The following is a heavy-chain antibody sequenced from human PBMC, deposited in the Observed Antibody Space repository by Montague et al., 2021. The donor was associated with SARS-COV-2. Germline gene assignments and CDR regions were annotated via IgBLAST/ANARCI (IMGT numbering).Heavy chain of an antibody. D-gene: IGHD1-26*01. CDR1: GGSFSGYY. J-gene: IGHJ3*02. V-gene: IGHV4-34*01. CDR3: AREGVGATTNDAFDI. CDR2: INHSGST. Sequence: SETLSPTCAVYGGSFSGYYWSWIRQPPGKGLEWIGEINHSGSTNYNPSLKSRVTISVDTPKNQFPLKLSSVTAADTAVYYCAREGVGATTNDAFDIWGQGTMVTVSS.